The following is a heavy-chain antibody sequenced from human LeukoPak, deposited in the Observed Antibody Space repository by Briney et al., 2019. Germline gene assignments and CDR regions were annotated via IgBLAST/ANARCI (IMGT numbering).Heavy chain of an antibody. CDR2: INPNSGNT. CDR3: ATTYYYDSSGYYLLLDY. D-gene: IGHD3-22*01. J-gene: IGHJ4*02. V-gene: IGHV1-8*01. Sequence: GASVKVSCKASGYTFTGYDINWVRQATGQGLEWMGWINPNSGNTGYAQKFQGRVTMTRNTSISTAYMELSSLRSEDTAVYYCATTYYYDSSGYYLLLDYWGQGTLVTVSS. CDR1: GYTFTGYD.